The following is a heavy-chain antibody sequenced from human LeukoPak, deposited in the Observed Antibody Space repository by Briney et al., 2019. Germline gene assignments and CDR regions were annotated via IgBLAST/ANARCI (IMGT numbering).Heavy chain of an antibody. V-gene: IGHV1-8*03. Sequence: ASVKVSCKASGYTFTSYDINWVRQATGQGLEWMGWMNPDSTNTGYAQRFQGRVTITRNTSISTAYMELSSLRPEDTAVYYCARSSSGYYDFDYWGQGTLVTVSS. CDR1: GYTFTSYD. D-gene: IGHD3-22*01. CDR2: MNPDSTNT. J-gene: IGHJ4*02. CDR3: ARSSSGYYDFDY.